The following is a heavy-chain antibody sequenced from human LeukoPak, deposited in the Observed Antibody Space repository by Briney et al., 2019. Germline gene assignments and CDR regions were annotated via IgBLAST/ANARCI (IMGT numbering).Heavy chain of an antibody. Sequence: GGSLRLSCAASGFTFSSYSMNWVRQAPGEGLEWVSYISSLSGTIYYADSVKGRFTISRDNAKNSLYLQMNSLRAEDTAVYYCASEYSSGWYTPANYWGQGTLVTVSS. CDR3: ASEYSSGWYTPANY. V-gene: IGHV3-48*01. CDR1: GFTFSSYS. J-gene: IGHJ4*02. D-gene: IGHD6-13*01. CDR2: ISSLSGTI.